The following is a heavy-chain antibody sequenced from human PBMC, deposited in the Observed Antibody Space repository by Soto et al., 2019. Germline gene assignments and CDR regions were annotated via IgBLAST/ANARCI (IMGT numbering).Heavy chain of an antibody. CDR1: GGSISSYY. CDR2: IYYSGST. J-gene: IGHJ5*02. V-gene: IGHV4-59*08. Sequence: PSETLSLTCTVSGGSISSYYWSWIRQPPGKGLEWIGYIYYSGSTNYNPSLKSRVTISVDTSKNQFSLKLSSVTAADTAVYYCARLFLCRYYPHRGRLSPSGQGTLVPGSS. CDR3: ARLFLCRYYPHRGRLSP. D-gene: IGHD1-26*01.